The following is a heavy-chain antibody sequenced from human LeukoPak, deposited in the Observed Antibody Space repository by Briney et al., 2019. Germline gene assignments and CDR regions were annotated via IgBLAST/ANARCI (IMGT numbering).Heavy chain of an antibody. Sequence: GGSLRLSCAASGFTFSSDEMNWVRQAPGKGLEWVSYISSSGSTIYYADSVKGRFTISRDNAKNSLYLQMNSLRAEDTAVYYCAREGCSGGSCYPTYYYYMDVWGKGTTVTVSS. CDR2: ISSSGSTI. J-gene: IGHJ6*03. CDR3: AREGCSGGSCYPTYYYYMDV. D-gene: IGHD2-15*01. V-gene: IGHV3-48*03. CDR1: GFTFSSDE.